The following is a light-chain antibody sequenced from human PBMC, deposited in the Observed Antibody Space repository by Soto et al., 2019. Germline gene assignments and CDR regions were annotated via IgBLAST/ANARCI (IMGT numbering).Light chain of an antibody. CDR1: QSVNRY. V-gene: IGKV3-11*01. J-gene: IGKJ5*01. Sequence: EIVFTQAPTTLSLSPGERSTFSGWASQSVNRYLVWYQQKPGQAPRLLIYDASNRATGIPARFSGSGSGTDFTLAITRLEPEDSAVYFCQQYTGPPTTFGQGTRLEIK. CDR3: QQYTGPPTT. CDR2: DAS.